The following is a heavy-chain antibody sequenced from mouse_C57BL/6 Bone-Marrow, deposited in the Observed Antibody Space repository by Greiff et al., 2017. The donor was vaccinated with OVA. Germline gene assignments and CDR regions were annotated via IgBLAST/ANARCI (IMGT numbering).Heavy chain of an antibody. Sequence: EVKVVESGGGLVQSGRSLRLSCATSGFTFSDFYMEWVRQAPGQGLEWIAASRNKANDYTTEYSASVKGRFIVSKDTSQSILYLQMNALRAEDTAIYYWARDASYYYGAMDYWGQGTSVTVSS. V-gene: IGHV7-1*01. D-gene: IGHD1-1*01. CDR1: GFTFSDFY. CDR3: ARDASYYYGAMDY. CDR2: SRNKANDYTT. J-gene: IGHJ4*01.